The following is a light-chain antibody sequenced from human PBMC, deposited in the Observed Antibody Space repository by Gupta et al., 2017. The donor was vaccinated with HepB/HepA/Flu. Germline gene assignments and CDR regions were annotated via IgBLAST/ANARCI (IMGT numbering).Light chain of an antibody. Sequence: QSVLTQPPSVSGAPGQRVTISCTGNSSNVRAHYGVHWYQQVPGTAPKLLIYADNNRPSGVPDRISGSKSGTSASLAFTGLQPEDEADYYCQSYDSSLSVVVFGGGTKLTVL. V-gene: IGLV1-40*01. J-gene: IGLJ2*01. CDR2: ADN. CDR3: QSYDSSLSVVV. CDR1: SSNVRAHYG.